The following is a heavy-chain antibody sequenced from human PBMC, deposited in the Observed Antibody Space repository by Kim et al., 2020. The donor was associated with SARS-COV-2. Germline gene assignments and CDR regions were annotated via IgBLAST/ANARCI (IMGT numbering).Heavy chain of an antibody. Sequence: SLKSRVTISVDTSKNQFSLKLSSVTAADTAVYYCAKTYYDILTGYYRDDYWGQGTLVTVSS. V-gene: IGHV4-34*01. CDR3: AKTYYDILTGYYRDDY. D-gene: IGHD3-9*01. J-gene: IGHJ4*02.